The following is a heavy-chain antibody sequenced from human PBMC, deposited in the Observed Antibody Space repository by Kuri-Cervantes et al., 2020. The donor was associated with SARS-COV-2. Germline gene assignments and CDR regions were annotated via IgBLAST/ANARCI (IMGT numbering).Heavy chain of an antibody. CDR3: AKDLTGNYLWSGYSNLGMDV. J-gene: IGHJ6*02. CDR2: ISYDGSNK. D-gene: IGHD3-3*01. Sequence: GGSLRLSCAASGFTFSSYGMHWVRQAPGKGLEWVAVISYDGSNKYYADSVKGRFTISRDNSKNTLYLQMNSLRAEDTAVYYCAKDLTGNYLWSGYSNLGMDVWGQGTTVTVSS. V-gene: IGHV3-30*18. CDR1: GFTFSSYG.